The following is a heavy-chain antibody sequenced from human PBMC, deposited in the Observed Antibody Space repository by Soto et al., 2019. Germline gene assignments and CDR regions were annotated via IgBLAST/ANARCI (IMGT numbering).Heavy chain of an antibody. Sequence: SETLSLTCTVSGGSVSSSSYYWGWIRQPPGKGLEWIGSIYYSGSTYYNPSLKSRVTVSGDTSKSQFSLRLSSVTAADTAVYYGARHVDYGDYHTDYWGQGTLVTVSS. CDR2: IYYSGST. D-gene: IGHD4-17*01. CDR1: GGSVSSSSYY. CDR3: ARHVDYGDYHTDY. V-gene: IGHV4-39*01. J-gene: IGHJ4*02.